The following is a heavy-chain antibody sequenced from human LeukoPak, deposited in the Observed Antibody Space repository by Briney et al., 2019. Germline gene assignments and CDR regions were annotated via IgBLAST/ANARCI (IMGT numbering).Heavy chain of an antibody. V-gene: IGHV3-23*01. CDR1: VFPFSRQD. J-gene: IGHJ4*02. CDR2: ISDSGSLT. Sequence: GGSLRLSCAASVFPFSRQDIRCVRQAPGKGRVWGSVISDSGSLTSYAYSVKGRFTISRDNSKNTLFLQMNSLRAEDTAVYYCAKDARRTSGWYFLDYWGQGSLVTVS. D-gene: IGHD6-19*01. CDR3: AKDARRTSGWYFLDY.